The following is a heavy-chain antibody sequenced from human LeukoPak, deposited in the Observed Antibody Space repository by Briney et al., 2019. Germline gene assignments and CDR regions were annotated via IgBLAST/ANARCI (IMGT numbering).Heavy chain of an antibody. Sequence: GGSLRLSCAASGFTVSSNYMSWVRQAPGKGLEWVSVIYSGGSTYYADSVKGRFTISRDNSKNTLYLQMNSLRAEDTAVYYCAREDYDSSGYHDAFDIWGQGTMVTVSS. V-gene: IGHV3-53*01. CDR2: IYSGGST. CDR1: GFTVSSNY. J-gene: IGHJ3*02. CDR3: AREDYDSSGYHDAFDI. D-gene: IGHD3-22*01.